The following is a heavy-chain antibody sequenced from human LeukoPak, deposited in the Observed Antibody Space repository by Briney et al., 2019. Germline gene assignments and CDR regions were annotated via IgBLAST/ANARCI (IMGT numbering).Heavy chain of an antibody. J-gene: IGHJ6*03. CDR2: IYHSGST. CDR3: TRGSIAYYYMDV. V-gene: IGHV4-38-2*02. CDR1: GYSISSGYY. Sequence: SETLSLTCTVSGYSISSGYYWGWIRQPPGKGLERIGSIYHSGSTYYNPSLKSRVTISVDTSKNQFSLKLSSVTAADTAVYYCTRGSIAYYYMDVWGKGTTVTISS. D-gene: IGHD3-22*01.